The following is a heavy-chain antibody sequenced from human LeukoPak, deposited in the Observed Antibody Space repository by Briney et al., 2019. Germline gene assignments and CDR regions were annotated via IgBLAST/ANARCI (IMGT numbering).Heavy chain of an antibody. CDR1: GFTFSSYE. V-gene: IGHV3-48*03. Sequence: GGSLRLSCAASGFTFSSYEMNWVRQGPGKGLEWVSYIGGSGTTIYYADSVKGRFTICRDNPKNSLYLQMISLRAEDTAVYYCARGLRFDPWGQGSLVTVSS. CDR3: ARGLRFDP. J-gene: IGHJ5*02. CDR2: IGGSGTTI.